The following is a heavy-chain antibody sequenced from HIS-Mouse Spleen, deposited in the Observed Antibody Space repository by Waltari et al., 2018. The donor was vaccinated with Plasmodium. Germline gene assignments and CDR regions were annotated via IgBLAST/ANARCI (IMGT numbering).Heavy chain of an antibody. J-gene: IGHJ2*01. Sequence: EVQLVESGGGLVKPGGALRLSCAASGFTFSGYSMNWVRQAPGKGREWVSSISSSSYIYYADSVKGRFTISRDNAKNSLYLQMNSLRAEDTAVYYCAREDILTGYYNDYWYFDLWGRGTLVTVSS. CDR1: GFTFSGYS. CDR3: AREDILTGYYNDYWYFDL. CDR2: ISSSSYI. D-gene: IGHD3-9*01. V-gene: IGHV3-21*01.